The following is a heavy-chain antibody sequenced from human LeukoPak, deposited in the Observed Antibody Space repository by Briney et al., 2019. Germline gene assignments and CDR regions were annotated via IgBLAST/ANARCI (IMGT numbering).Heavy chain of an antibody. CDR1: GFSFSTYS. J-gene: IGHJ4*02. V-gene: IGHV3-21*01. CDR2: ISSGGRYV. CDR3: ARDMRCSSTSCYKDY. Sequence: GGSLRLSCAASGFSFSTYSMNWVRQAPGKGLEWVSSISSGGRYVYYADSVKGRFTISRDNAKNSLYLQMNSLRAEDTAVYYCARDMRCSSTSCYKDYWGQGTLVTVSS. D-gene: IGHD2-2*02.